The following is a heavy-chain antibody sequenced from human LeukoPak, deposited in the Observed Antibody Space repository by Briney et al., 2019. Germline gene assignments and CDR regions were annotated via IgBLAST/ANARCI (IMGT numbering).Heavy chain of an antibody. D-gene: IGHD4-17*01. V-gene: IGHV4-59*01. CDR2: IYYSGNT. CDR1: GGSISSYY. J-gene: IGHJ4*02. CDR3: ATYLYGIFDF. Sequence: SETLSLTCTVSGGSISSYYWSWIRQPPGKGLEWIGYIYYSGNTNYNPSLKSRVTISVDTSKNQFSLKLRSVTAADTAVYYCATYLYGIFDFWGQGTLVTVSS.